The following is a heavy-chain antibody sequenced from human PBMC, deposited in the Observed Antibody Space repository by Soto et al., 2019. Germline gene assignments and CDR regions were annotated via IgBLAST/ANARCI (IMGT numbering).Heavy chain of an antibody. Sequence: QVQLQESGPGLVKPSQTLSLTCTVSGGSISSGGYYWSWIRQHPGKGLEWIGYIYYSGSTYYNPSLKSRVTISVDTSKNQFSLKLSSVTAADTAVYYCARADSSGYYSPDAFDIWGQGTMVTVSP. CDR3: ARADSSGYYSPDAFDI. CDR2: IYYSGST. V-gene: IGHV4-31*03. D-gene: IGHD3-22*01. CDR1: GGSISSGGYY. J-gene: IGHJ3*02.